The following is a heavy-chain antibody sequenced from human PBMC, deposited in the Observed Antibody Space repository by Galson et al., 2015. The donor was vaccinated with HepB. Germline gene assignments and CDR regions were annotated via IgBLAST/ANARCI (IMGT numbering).Heavy chain of an antibody. D-gene: IGHD6-13*01. CDR3: AKEASSHYYYYYYGMDV. Sequence: SLRLSCAASGFTFSSYAMSWVRQAPGKGLEWVSAISGSGGSTYYADSVKGRFTISRDNSKNTLYLQMNSLRAENTAVYYCAKEASSHYYYYYYGMDVWGQGTTVTVSS. CDR2: ISGSGGST. V-gene: IGHV3-23*01. CDR1: GFTFSSYA. J-gene: IGHJ6*02.